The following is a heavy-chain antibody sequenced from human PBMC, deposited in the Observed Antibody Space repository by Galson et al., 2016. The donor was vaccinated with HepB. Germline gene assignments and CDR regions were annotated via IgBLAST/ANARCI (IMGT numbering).Heavy chain of an antibody. Sequence: SLRLSCAVSGFSVSDDYMSWVRQAPGKGLEWVSIIYSDGRTYYAGSVKGRFIISRDNSKNTLYLQMNSLSPDDTAVYYCARDTSSNMRADWWGQGTLVIVSS. CDR3: ARDTSSNMRADW. CDR1: GFSVSDDY. J-gene: IGHJ4*02. V-gene: IGHV3-53*01. D-gene: IGHD3-16*01. CDR2: IYSDGRT.